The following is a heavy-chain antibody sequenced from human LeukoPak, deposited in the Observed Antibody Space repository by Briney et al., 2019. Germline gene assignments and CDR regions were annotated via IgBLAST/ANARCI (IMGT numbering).Heavy chain of an antibody. CDR2: ISGSGGST. Sequence: GGSLRLSCAASGFTFSSYAMSWVRQAPGKGLEWVSAISGSGGSTYYADSVKGRFTISRDNSKNTLYLQMNSLRAEDTAVYYCARADLRYFDGGFDYWGQGTLVTVSS. J-gene: IGHJ4*02. CDR3: ARADLRYFDGGFDY. V-gene: IGHV3-23*01. CDR1: GFTFSSYA. D-gene: IGHD3-9*01.